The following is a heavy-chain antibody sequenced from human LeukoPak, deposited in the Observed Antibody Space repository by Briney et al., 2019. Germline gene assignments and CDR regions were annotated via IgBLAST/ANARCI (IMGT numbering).Heavy chain of an antibody. CDR1: GYSISSGYY. CDR2: IYYSGST. CDR3: ARRMSGDYGHWFDA. V-gene: IGHV4-59*08. D-gene: IGHD4-17*01. J-gene: IGHJ5*02. Sequence: SETLSLTCTVSGYSISSGYYWSWIRQPPGKGLEWVGYIYYSGSTNYNPSLKSRVTISVDTSKNQFSLKLRSVTAADTAVYYCARRMSGDYGHWFDAWGQGTLVTVSS.